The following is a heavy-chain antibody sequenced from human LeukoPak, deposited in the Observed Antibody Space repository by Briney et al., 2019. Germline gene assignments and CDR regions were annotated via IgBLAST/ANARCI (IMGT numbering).Heavy chain of an antibody. CDR1: GFTFANYA. CDR2: ISGSADIT. J-gene: IGHJ4*02. CDR3: AKDLYYFGSGSHDY. V-gene: IGHV3-23*01. D-gene: IGHD3-10*01. Sequence: GGSLRLSCAGSGFTFANYAMSWVRQAPGKGLEWVSGISGSADITDYADSVKGRFTISRDNSKNTLYLQMNSLRAEDTAVYYCAKDLYYFGSGSHDYWGQGTLVTVSS.